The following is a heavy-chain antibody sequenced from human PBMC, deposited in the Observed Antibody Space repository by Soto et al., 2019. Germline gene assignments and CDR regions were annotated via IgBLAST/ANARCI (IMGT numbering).Heavy chain of an antibody. CDR1: GGSISGYY. CDR2: IHTSEST. D-gene: IGHD6-13*01. J-gene: IGHJ4*02. Sequence: QVQLQESGPGLVKPSETLSLTCTVSGGSISGYYWNWIRQPAGKTVEWIGRIHTSESTNYNPSLKSRVTMSLDTSKNRISLNLTSVTAADTAIYFCARRSSSSWPFDLWGQGTLVTVSS. CDR3: ARRSSSSWPFDL. V-gene: IGHV4-4*07.